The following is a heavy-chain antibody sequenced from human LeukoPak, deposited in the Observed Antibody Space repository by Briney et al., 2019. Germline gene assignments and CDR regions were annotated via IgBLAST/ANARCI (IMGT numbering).Heavy chain of an antibody. V-gene: IGHV4-39*01. CDR3: AGAVAGTFTYYFDY. CDR1: GGSISSSSYY. D-gene: IGHD6-19*01. Sequence: SETLSLTCTVSGGSISSSSYYWGWIPQPQGKGLEWIGSIYYNGSIYYNPSLKSRVPISVDTSKNQFSLKLSSVTAADTAVYYCAGAVAGTFTYYFDYWGQGTLVTVSS. J-gene: IGHJ4*02. CDR2: IYYNGSI.